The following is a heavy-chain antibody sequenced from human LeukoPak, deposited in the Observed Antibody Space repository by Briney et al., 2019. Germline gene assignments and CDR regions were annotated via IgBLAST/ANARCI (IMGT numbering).Heavy chain of an antibody. CDR2: INYAGTT. CDR3: ARNVDTSRNNDY. Sequence: PSETLSLTCTVSGASVSGVSYSWSWIRQPPGKGLEYIASINYAGTTYYNPSLKSRVVISVDTSKNQFSLELSSVTAADTAVYYCARNVDTSRNNDYWGQGTLVTVSS. D-gene: IGHD5-18*01. V-gene: IGHV4-39*01. J-gene: IGHJ4*02. CDR1: GASVSGVSYS.